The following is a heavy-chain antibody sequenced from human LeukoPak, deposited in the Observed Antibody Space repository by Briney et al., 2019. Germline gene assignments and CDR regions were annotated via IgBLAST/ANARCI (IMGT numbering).Heavy chain of an antibody. J-gene: IGHJ4*02. CDR2: IIPIFGTT. D-gene: IGHD3-22*01. V-gene: IGHV1-69*05. Sequence: GASVKVSCKASGGTFSNYAISWVRQAPGQGLEWMGRIIPIFGTTNYAQKFQGRVTITTDESTSTAYMELSSLRSEDTAVYYCARGGEANYYDTSGYCLYYYWGQGTLVTVSS. CDR3: ARGGEANYYDTSGYCLYYY. CDR1: GGTFSNYA.